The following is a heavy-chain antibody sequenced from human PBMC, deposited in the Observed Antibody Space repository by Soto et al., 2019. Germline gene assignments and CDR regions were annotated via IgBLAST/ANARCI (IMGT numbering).Heavy chain of an antibody. D-gene: IGHD6-13*01. Sequence: HPGGSLRLSCAASGVNFNNYGMHWVRQAPGKGLEWVAVISYHGSNKYYGDSVKGRFTISRDNSKNTLDLQMDSLRVEDTAMYYCAKPLNSYSTSWYGDWFVLWVQGTLVTV. CDR1: GVNFNNYG. CDR3: AKPLNSYSTSWYGDWFVL. V-gene: IGHV3-30*18. J-gene: IGHJ5*02. CDR2: ISYHGSNK.